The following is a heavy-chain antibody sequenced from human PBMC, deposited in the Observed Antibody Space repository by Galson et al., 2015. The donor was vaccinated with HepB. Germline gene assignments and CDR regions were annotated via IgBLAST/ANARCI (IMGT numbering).Heavy chain of an antibody. Sequence: LRLSCAASGFTFSSYWMHWVRQAPGKGLVWVSRINSDGSSTSYADSVKGRFTISRDNAKNTLYLQMNSLRAEDTAVYYCARVVRSILTGYPDYYYYGMDVWGQGTTVTVSS. J-gene: IGHJ6*02. CDR3: ARVVRSILTGYPDYYYYGMDV. V-gene: IGHV3-74*01. CDR2: INSDGSST. CDR1: GFTFSSYW. D-gene: IGHD3-9*01.